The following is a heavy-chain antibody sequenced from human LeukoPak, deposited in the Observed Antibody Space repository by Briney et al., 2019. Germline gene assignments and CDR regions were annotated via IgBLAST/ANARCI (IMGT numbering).Heavy chain of an antibody. Sequence: SETLSLTCTVSGGSISSYYWSWIRQPPGKGLEWIGYIYYSGSTNYNPSLKSRVTISVDTSKNQFSLKLSSVTAADTAVYYCARHFSPHPAGNGRFFDYWGQGTLVSVSS. D-gene: IGHD2-2*01. V-gene: IGHV4-59*08. CDR1: GGSISSYY. CDR3: ARHFSPHPAGNGRFFDY. CDR2: IYYSGST. J-gene: IGHJ4*02.